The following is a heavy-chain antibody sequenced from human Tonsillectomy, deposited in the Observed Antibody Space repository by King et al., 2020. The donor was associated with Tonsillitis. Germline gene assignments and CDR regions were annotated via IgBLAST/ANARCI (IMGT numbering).Heavy chain of an antibody. CDR1: GFTFNTYA. CDR3: ARDPGGSSWSKGAFDI. V-gene: IGHV3-33*01. J-gene: IGHJ3*02. CDR2: IWYDGSNK. Sequence: VQLVESGGEVVQPGKSLRLSCEASGFTFNTYAMHWVRQAPGKGLEWVAGIWYDGSNKNYADSVKGRFTIARDNSKNTLSLQMNSLKDEDTALYYCARDPGGSSWSKGAFDIWGQGTMVTVSS. D-gene: IGHD6-13*01.